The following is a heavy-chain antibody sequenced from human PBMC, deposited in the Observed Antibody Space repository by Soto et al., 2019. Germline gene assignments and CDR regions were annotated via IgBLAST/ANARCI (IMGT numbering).Heavy chain of an antibody. D-gene: IGHD5-18*01. CDR2: IWYDGSNK. CDR3: ARDSEGYPPEHYYYYGMDV. CDR1: GFTFSSYG. J-gene: IGHJ6*02. V-gene: IGHV3-33*01. Sequence: GGSLRLSCAASGFTFSSYGMHWVRQAPGKGLEWVAVIWYDGSNKYYADSVKGRFTISRDNSKNTLYLQMNSLRAEDTAVYYCARDSEGYPPEHYYYYGMDVWGQGTTVTVSS.